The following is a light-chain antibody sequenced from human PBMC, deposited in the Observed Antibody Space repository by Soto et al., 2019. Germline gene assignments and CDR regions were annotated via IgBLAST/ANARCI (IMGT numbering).Light chain of an antibody. J-gene: IGLJ1*01. CDR1: SSDVGGYNY. Sequence: QSVLPQPASVSGSPGQSITISCTGTSSDVGGYNYVSWYQQHPGRAPKLMIYEVSNRPSGVSNRFSGSKSDNTASLTISGLQAEDEADYYCSSYTSSTSYVFGTGTKV. CDR2: EVS. V-gene: IGLV2-14*01. CDR3: SSYTSSTSYV.